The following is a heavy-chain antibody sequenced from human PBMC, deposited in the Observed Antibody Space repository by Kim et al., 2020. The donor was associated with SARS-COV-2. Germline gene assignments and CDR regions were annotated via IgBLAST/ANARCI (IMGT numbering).Heavy chain of an antibody. J-gene: IGHJ4*02. CDR1: GFTFDDYA. CDR2: ISGDGGST. D-gene: IGHD3-10*01. Sequence: GGSLRLSCAASGFTFDDYAMHWVRQAPGKGLEWVSLISGDGGSTYYADSVKGRFTISRDNSKNSLYLQMNSLRTEDTALYYCAKGPRGELLTPFDYWGQGTLVTVSA. CDR3: AKGPRGELLTPFDY. V-gene: IGHV3-43*02.